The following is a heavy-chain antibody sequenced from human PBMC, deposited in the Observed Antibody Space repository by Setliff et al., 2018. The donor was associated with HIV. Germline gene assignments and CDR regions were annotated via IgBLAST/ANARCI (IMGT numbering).Heavy chain of an antibody. V-gene: IGHV3-30*02. CDR2: INYDDNYE. CDR3: AKAFGYCSGGSCPVLMDV. Sequence: PGGSLRLSCAASGFTFSAHGMHWVRQAPGKGLEWVTFINYDDNYEYYADSVKGRFTISRDNSKNTLYLQMNSLRAKDAAVYYCAKAFGYCSGGSCPVLMDVWGKGTTVTVSS. J-gene: IGHJ6*03. D-gene: IGHD2-15*01. CDR1: GFTFSAHG.